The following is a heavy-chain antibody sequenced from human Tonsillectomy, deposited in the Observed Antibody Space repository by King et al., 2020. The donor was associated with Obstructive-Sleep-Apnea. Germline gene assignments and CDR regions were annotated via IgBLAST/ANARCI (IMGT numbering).Heavy chain of an antibody. D-gene: IGHD2-2*01. J-gene: IGHJ4*02. V-gene: IGHV3-23*04. Sequence: VQLVESGGGLVQPGGSLRLSCAASGFTFSSYAMSWVRQAPGKGLEWVSAISGSGGSTYYADSVKGRFTISRDNSKNTLYLQMNSLRAEDTAVYYCAKDRRIVVVPAFVGGYFDYWGQGTLVTVSS. CDR3: AKDRRIVVVPAFVGGYFDY. CDR2: ISGSGGST. CDR1: GFTFSSYA.